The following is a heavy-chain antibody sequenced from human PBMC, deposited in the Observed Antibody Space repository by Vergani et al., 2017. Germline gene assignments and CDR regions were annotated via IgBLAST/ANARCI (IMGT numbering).Heavy chain of an antibody. D-gene: IGHD5-24*01. CDR2: IIPILGIA. CDR1: GGTFSSYT. V-gene: IGHV1-69*02. Sequence: QVQLVQSGAEVKKPGSSVKVSCKASGGTFSSYTISWVRQAPGQGLEWMGRIIPILGIANYAQKFQGRVTITADKSTSTAYMERSSLRSEDTAVYYCASTSRDGYNYYFDYWGQGTLVTVSS. CDR3: ASTSRDGYNYYFDY. J-gene: IGHJ4*02.